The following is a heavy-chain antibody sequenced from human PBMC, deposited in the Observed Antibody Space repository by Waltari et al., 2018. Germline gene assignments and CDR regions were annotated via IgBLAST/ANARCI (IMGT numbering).Heavy chain of an antibody. CDR1: GGSLRSSSSY. D-gene: IGHD3-3*01. Sequence: QLQLQESGPGLVKPSETLSLTCTVSGGSLRSSSSYWGWTRQPPGKGLGWIGSIYSSGSTYYNPSLKSRVTISVDTSKNQFSLKLSSVTAADTAVYYCARHDGYYDFWSGYQAPYFDYWGQGTLVTVSS. J-gene: IGHJ4*02. CDR3: ARHDGYYDFWSGYQAPYFDY. CDR2: IYSSGST. V-gene: IGHV4-39*01.